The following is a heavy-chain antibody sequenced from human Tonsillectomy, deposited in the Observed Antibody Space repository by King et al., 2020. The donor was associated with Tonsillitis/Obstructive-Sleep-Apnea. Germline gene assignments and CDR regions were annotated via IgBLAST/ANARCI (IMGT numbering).Heavy chain of an antibody. CDR2: ISGSGGSI. CDR1: GFTFSSYA. D-gene: IGHD3-22*01. Sequence: VQLVESGGGLVQPGGSLRLSCAASGFTFSSYAMSWVRQAPGKGLEWVSGISGSGGSIYYADSVKGRFTTSRDNSKNTLYLQMNSLRAEDTAVYYCAKVAGSFYYVSSGYSTESGFDYWGQGTLVTVSS. J-gene: IGHJ4*02. CDR3: AKVAGSFYYVSSGYSTESGFDY. V-gene: IGHV3-23*04.